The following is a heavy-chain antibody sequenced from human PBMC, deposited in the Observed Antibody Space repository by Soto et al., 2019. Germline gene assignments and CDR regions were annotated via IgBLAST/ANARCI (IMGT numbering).Heavy chain of an antibody. CDR2: ISGSGGSK. D-gene: IGHD3-3*01. CDR1: GFTFSSYA. J-gene: IGHJ4*02. V-gene: IGHV3-23*01. CDR3: AKDINYDFWSGYYFDY. Sequence: GGSLRLSCAASGFTFSSYAMSWVRQAPGKGLEWVSAISGSGGSKYYADSVKGRFTISRDNSKNTLYLQMNSLRAEDTAVYYCAKDINYDFWSGYYFDYWGQGTLVTVSS.